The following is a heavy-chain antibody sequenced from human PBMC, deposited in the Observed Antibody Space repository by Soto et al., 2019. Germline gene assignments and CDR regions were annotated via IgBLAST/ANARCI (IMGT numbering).Heavy chain of an antibody. Sequence: QVQLVQSGAEAKKPGASVKVSCKASGYTFTGYYMHWVRQAPGQGLEWMGWINPNSGGTNYAQKFQGWVTMTRDTSISTAYMELSRLRSDDTAVYYCARAMTTVTNGYDYWGQGTLVTVSS. CDR1: GYTFTGYY. CDR2: INPNSGGT. J-gene: IGHJ4*02. CDR3: ARAMTTVTNGYDY. D-gene: IGHD4-17*01. V-gene: IGHV1-2*04.